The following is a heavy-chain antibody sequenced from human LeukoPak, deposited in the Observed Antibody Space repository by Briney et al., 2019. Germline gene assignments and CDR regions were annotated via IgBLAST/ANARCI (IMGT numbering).Heavy chain of an antibody. CDR2: IYYNGNT. D-gene: IGHD3-22*01. J-gene: IGHJ3*02. CDR3: ARLLDNDSSGHPDTFDI. CDR1: GGSISSHY. V-gene: IGHV4-59*11. Sequence: PSETLSLTCTVSGGSISSHYWSWIRQPPGKGLEWIGYIYYNGNTKYNPSLQSRVTISVDTSKNHFSLKLTSVTAGDTAVYSCARLLDNDSSGHPDTFDIWGLGTVVTVSS.